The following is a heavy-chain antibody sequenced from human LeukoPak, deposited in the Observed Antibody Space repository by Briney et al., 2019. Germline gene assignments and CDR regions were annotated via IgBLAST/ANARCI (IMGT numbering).Heavy chain of an antibody. CDR2: IYPVDSDA. CDR1: GYSFTSFW. D-gene: IGHD6-19*01. Sequence: GESLKISCKGSGYSFTSFWIGWVRQMPGKGLEWMGIIYPVDSDARYSPSFQGQVTISADKSISTAYLQWSSLKASDTAMYYCVRHVPSGWYDYWGQGTLVTVSS. CDR3: VRHVPSGWYDY. V-gene: IGHV5-51*01. J-gene: IGHJ4*02.